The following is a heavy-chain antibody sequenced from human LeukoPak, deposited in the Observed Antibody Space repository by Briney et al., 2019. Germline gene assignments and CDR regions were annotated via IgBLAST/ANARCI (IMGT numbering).Heavy chain of an antibody. D-gene: IGHD4-17*01. CDR1: GYTFTSYG. Sequence: ASVKVSCKASGYTFTSYGISWVRQAPGQGLEWMGWISAYNGNTNYAQKLQGRITMTTDTSTSTAYMELRSLRSDDTAVYYCARDAYGDYYFDYWGQGTLVTVSS. CDR3: ARDAYGDYYFDY. J-gene: IGHJ4*02. CDR2: ISAYNGNT. V-gene: IGHV1-18*01.